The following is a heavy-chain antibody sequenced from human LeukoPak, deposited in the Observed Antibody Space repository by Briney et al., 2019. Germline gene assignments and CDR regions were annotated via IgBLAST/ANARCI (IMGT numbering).Heavy chain of an antibody. CDR1: GITFSSYG. CDR2: ISSTGGTT. J-gene: IGHJ6*03. Sequence: GGSLRLSCAASGITFSSYGMSWVRQAPGKGLEWVSSISSTGGTTYYADSVKGRFTISRDNSKNTLYLQMNSLRAEDTAIYYCARVLSGRGSLYDYYYYMDVWGKGTTVTISS. V-gene: IGHV3-23*01. D-gene: IGHD3-10*01. CDR3: ARVLSGRGSLYDYYYYMDV.